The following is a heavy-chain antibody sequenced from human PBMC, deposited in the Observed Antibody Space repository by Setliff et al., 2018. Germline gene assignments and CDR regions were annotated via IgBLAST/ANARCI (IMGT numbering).Heavy chain of an antibody. Sequence: GGSLRLSCVASTFTFSKYAITWVRQAPGKGLEWLASINPHGSEKYYADSVKGRFTISRDNAKNSLSLQMNNLRTEDTAVYYCFGAGTCSYWGQGTLVTVSS. V-gene: IGHV3-7*01. CDR3: FGAGTCSY. J-gene: IGHJ4*02. CDR2: INPHGSEK. CDR1: TFTFSKYA. D-gene: IGHD3-10*01.